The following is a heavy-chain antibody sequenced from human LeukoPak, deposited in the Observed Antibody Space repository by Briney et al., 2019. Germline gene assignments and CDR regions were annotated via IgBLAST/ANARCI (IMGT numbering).Heavy chain of an antibody. Sequence: ASVKVSCKASGYTFTGYYMHWVRQAPGQGLEWMGWINPNSGGTNYAQKFQGRVTMTRDTSISTAYMELSRLRSDDTTVYYCARDPESIAARHFDYWGQGTLVTVSS. CDR1: GYTFTGYY. CDR2: INPNSGGT. J-gene: IGHJ4*02. CDR3: ARDPESIAARHFDY. D-gene: IGHD6-6*01. V-gene: IGHV1-2*02.